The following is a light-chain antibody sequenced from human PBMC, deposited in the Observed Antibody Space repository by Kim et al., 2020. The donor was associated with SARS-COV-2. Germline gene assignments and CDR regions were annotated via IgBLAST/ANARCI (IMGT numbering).Light chain of an antibody. CDR1: SSNIGSNY. CDR3: AAWDDSLSFVV. CDR2: RNN. Sequence: QSVLTQPPSASGTPGQRVTISCSGSSSNIGSNYVYWYQQLPGTAPKLLIYRNNQRPSGVPDRFSGSKSGTSASLAISGLRSEDDADYYCAAWDDSLSFVVFGGGTQLTVL. V-gene: IGLV1-47*01. J-gene: IGLJ2*01.